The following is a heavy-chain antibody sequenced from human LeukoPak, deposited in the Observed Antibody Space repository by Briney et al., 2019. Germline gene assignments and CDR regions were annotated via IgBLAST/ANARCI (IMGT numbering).Heavy chain of an antibody. CDR2: IKSDGSVT. CDR1: GFSFSDYW. D-gene: IGHD4-11*01. Sequence: PGGSLRLSCAASGFSFSDYWMVWVRQAPGKGLVWVSNIKSDGSVTNYADSVKGRSTISRDNAKNTLYLQMNSLRAEDTAVYYCGRDNHYKVDVWGKGTTVIVSS. J-gene: IGHJ6*04. CDR3: GRDNHYKVDV. V-gene: IGHV3-74*01.